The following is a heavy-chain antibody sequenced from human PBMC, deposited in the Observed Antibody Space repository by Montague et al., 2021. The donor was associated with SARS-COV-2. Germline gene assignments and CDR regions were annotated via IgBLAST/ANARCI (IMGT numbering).Heavy chain of an antibody. CDR1: GGSISSYY. Sequence: SETLSLTCTVSGGSISSYYWSWIRQPPGKGLEWIGYIYYTGITKYNPSLNSRVTMSLDRPTNRFSLRLISVTAADTAMYYCARAQKTCILASCVNYFDFWGLGAQVTVSS. D-gene: IGHD2-2*01. J-gene: IGHJ4*02. CDR3: ARAQKTCILASCVNYFDF. CDR2: IYYTGIT. V-gene: IGHV4-59*01.